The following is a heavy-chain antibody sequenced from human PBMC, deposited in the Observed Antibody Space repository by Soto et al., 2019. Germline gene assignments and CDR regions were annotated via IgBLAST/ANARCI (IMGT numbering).Heavy chain of an antibody. D-gene: IGHD2-15*01. V-gene: IGHV1-18*01. CDR1: GYTFNNYG. CDR2: IGPYNGNT. Sequence: QVQLVQSGAEVKKPGASVKVSCKASGYTFNNYGISWVRQAPGQGLEWMGWIGPYNGNTDHAQNFQGRVTITTEPSTNTAYMTLRSLRSADTALYYCARCYCSVGSCYTCWHFDLWGRGTLVTVSS. J-gene: IGHJ2*01. CDR3: ARCYCSVGSCYTCWHFDL.